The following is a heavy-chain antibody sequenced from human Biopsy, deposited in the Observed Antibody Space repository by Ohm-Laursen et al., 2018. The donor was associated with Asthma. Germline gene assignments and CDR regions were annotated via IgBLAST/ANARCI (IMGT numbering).Heavy chain of an antibody. CDR2: NYYSGNT. Sequence: SDTLSLTCTVSGDSISSSSYYWGWIRQPPGKGLEWIGSNYYSGNTYYNPSLKSRVTISVDTSKNQFSLKLYSVTAADTAVYYCARHRGDSSGYYYDSFDYWGQGTLVTVSS. CDR1: GDSISSSSYY. CDR3: ARHRGDSSGYYYDSFDY. J-gene: IGHJ4*02. V-gene: IGHV4-39*01. D-gene: IGHD3-22*01.